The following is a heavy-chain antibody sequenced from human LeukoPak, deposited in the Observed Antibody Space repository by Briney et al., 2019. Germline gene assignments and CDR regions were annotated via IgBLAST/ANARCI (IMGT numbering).Heavy chain of an antibody. J-gene: IGHJ4*02. V-gene: IGHV4-34*01. CDR1: GESFSSYY. D-gene: IGHD4-11*01. CDR2: INHSGNT. Sequence: SETLSLTCAVYGESFSSYYWSWIRQPPGKGLEWIGEINHSGNTNYNPSLKSRVTISVDTSKNQFSLKLSSVTAADTAVYSCARLPLRSLPLTTVTTGLDYWGQGTLVTVSS. CDR3: ARLPLRSLPLTTVTTGLDY.